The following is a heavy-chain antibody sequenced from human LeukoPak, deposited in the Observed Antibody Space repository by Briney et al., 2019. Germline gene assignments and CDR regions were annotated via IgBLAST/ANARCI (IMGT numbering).Heavy chain of an antibody. CDR2: IYSGGST. CDR3: ASSELVGFFDY. V-gene: IGHV3-66*01. J-gene: IGHJ4*02. D-gene: IGHD2-15*01. Sequence: QPGGSLRLSCAASGFTVSSNYMSWVRQAPGKGLEWVSVIYSGGSTYYADSVKGRFTISRDNSKNTLYLQMSSLRAEDTAVYYCASSELVGFFDYWGQGTLVTVSS. CDR1: GFTVSSNY.